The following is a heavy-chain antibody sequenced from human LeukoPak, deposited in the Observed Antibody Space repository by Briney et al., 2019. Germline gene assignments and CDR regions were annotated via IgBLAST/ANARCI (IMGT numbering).Heavy chain of an antibody. D-gene: IGHD6-13*01. CDR2: LYSGGST. CDR3: ARDTGGYSSSWHSYFDY. Sequence: GGSLSLSCAVSGFTVSSNYMSWVRQAPGKGLEWVSVLYSGGSTYYADSVKGRFTISRDNSKNTLYLQMNSLRAEDTAVYYCARDTGGYSSSWHSYFDYWGQGTLVTVSS. CDR1: GFTVSSNY. J-gene: IGHJ4*02. V-gene: IGHV3-66*02.